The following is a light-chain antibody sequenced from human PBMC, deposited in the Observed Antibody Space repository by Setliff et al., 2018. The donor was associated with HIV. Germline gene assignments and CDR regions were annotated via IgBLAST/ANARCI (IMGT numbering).Light chain of an antibody. V-gene: IGLV2-14*01. J-gene: IGLJ1*01. Sequence: QSALTQPASVSGSPGQSITISCTGTSSDVGGYNYVSWYQQHPGKAPKLIIYEVRNRPSGISNRFSGSKSGNTASLTISGLQAEDEADYYCSSYASTNTLPFGTGTKVT. CDR1: SSDVGGYNY. CDR3: SSYASTNTLP. CDR2: EVR.